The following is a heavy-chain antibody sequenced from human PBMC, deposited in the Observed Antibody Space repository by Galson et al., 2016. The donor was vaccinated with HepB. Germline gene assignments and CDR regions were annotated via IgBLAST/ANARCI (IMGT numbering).Heavy chain of an antibody. Sequence: SLRLSCAASGFSFSTSGMSWVRQTPGRGLEWVSGITGSGATTHYADSGKGRFTISRDNSKNTLYLHMNSLRDEDPAVYYGGKHGAFDYWGQGALVNVSS. V-gene: IGHV3-23*01. CDR3: GKHGAFDY. D-gene: IGHD3-16*01. CDR2: ITGSGATT. J-gene: IGHJ4*02. CDR1: GFSFSTSG.